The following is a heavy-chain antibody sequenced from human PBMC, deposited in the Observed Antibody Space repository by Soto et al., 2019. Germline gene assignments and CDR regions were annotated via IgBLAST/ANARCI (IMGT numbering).Heavy chain of an antibody. J-gene: IGHJ6*02. CDR3: ARDQGGTCGIYCYYYYGMDV. Sequence: SETLSLTCTVSGGSISSYYWSWIRQPAGKGLEWIGRIYTSGSTNYNPSLKRRVTMSVDTSKNQFSLKLISVTAADAAVYYCARDQGGTCGIYCYYYYGMDVWGQGTTVTVSS. V-gene: IGHV4-4*07. CDR2: IYTSGST. D-gene: IGHD1-26*01. CDR1: GGSISSYY.